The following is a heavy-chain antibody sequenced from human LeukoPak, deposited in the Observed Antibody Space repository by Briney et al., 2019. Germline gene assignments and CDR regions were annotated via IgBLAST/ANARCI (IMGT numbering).Heavy chain of an antibody. D-gene: IGHD6-13*01. V-gene: IGHV4-30-4*01. CDR1: GGSISSGDYY. Sequence: PSETLSLTCTVSGGSISSGDYYWSWIRQPPGKGLEWIGYIYYSGSTYYNPSLKSRVTISVDTSKNQFSLKLSSVTAADTAVYYCARVYDSSSWEVYFQHWGQGTLVTVSS. J-gene: IGHJ1*01. CDR2: IYYSGST. CDR3: ARVYDSSSWEVYFQH.